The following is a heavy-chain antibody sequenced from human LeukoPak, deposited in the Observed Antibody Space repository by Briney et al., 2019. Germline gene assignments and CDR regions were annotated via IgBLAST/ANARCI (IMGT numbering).Heavy chain of an antibody. Sequence: SETLSLTCTVSRGSMNNYYWSWVRQPPGKGLEWIGYIYHSGNTYYTPSLERRATMSVDTSTNQFSLKLNSVTAADTAAYYCARVPYFYTGSVQLPIFDYWGQGTLVTVSS. CDR2: IYHSGNT. CDR3: ARVPYFYTGSVQLPIFDY. V-gene: IGHV4-59*13. D-gene: IGHD2-8*02. J-gene: IGHJ4*02. CDR1: RGSMNNYY.